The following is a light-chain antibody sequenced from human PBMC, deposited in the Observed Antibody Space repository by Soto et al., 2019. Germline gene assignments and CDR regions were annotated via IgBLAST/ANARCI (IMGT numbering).Light chain of an antibody. Sequence: EIVMSQSPATLSVSPGEIATLSCRASQSVSSNFAWYQQKPGQAPSLLVYDISARATGIPTRVSGSGSGTEFNLTISSLQSEDFAVYYCQQYHDCPLTFGGGNKVEIK. J-gene: IGKJ4*01. CDR1: QSVSSN. V-gene: IGKV3D-15*01. CDR3: QQYHDCPLT. CDR2: DIS.